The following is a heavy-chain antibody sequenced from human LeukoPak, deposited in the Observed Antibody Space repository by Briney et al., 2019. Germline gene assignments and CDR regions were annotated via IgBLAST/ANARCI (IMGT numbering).Heavy chain of an antibody. CDR2: ILYDGSNN. CDR3: AKDYDYVWGSIDY. J-gene: IGHJ4*02. D-gene: IGHD3-16*01. V-gene: IGHV3-30*02. CDR1: GFTFSRYG. Sequence: GGSLRLSCAASGFTFSRYGMHWVRQAPGEGLEWVAFILYDGSNNYYADSVKGRFTISRDNSKNTLYLQMNSLRGEDTAVYYCAKDYDYVWGSIDYWGQGTLVTVSS.